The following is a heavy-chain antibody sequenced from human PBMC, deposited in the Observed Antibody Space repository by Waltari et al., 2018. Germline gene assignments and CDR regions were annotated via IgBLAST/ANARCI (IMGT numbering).Heavy chain of an antibody. CDR1: GFTFSSYA. CDR2: ISGSGGST. D-gene: IGHD3-10*01. V-gene: IGHV3-23*01. J-gene: IGHJ4*02. Sequence: EVQLLESGGGLVQPGGSLRLSCAASGFTFSSYAMSWVRQAPGKGLEWVSAISGSGGSTYYADSVKGRFTISRDNSKNTLYLQMNSLRAEDTAVYYCAKFPRRGLWTPTFRDYYFDYWGQGTLVTVSS. CDR3: AKFPRRGLWTPTFRDYYFDY.